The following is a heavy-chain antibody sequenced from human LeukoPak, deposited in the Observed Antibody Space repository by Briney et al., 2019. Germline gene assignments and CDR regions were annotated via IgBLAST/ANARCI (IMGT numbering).Heavy chain of an antibody. V-gene: IGHV4-39*01. Sequence: SETLSLTCTVSGGSISSSSYYWGWIRQPPGKGLEWIGSIYYSGSTYYNPSLKSRVTISVDTSKNQFSLKLSSVTAADTAVYYCARGHYCSSTSCRSKKTLQRGRPYYYGMDVWGQGTTVTVSS. J-gene: IGHJ6*02. D-gene: IGHD2-2*01. CDR2: IYYSGST. CDR1: GGSISSSSYY. CDR3: ARGHYCSSTSCRSKKTLQRGRPYYYGMDV.